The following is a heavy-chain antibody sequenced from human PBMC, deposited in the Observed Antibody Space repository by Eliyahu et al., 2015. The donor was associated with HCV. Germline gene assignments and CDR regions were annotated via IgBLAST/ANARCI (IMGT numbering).Heavy chain of an antibody. Sequence: QVQLVQSGAEVKKPGXSVKVXCKASGXTFTGYYMXWVRQAPGQGLEWMGWXNPNSGGTNYAQKFQGRVTMTRDTSISTAYMELSRLRSDDTAVYYCARPDPTIFGGFYFDYWGQGTLVTVSS. D-gene: IGHD3-3*01. V-gene: IGHV1-2*02. CDR3: ARPDPTIFGGFYFDY. J-gene: IGHJ4*02. CDR2: XNPNSGGT. CDR1: GXTFTGYY.